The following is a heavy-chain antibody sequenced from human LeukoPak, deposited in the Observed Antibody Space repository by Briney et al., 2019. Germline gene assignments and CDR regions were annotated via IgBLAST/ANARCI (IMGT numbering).Heavy chain of an antibody. CDR2: VSYIWSP. J-gene: IGHJ5*02. Sequence: SKTLYVTCTASGGAISRYFYSLIRQPPAFRLHWIAYVSYIWSPNYNPSLKSRVTISVDTSKNQFSLRLRSVTAADTAVYYCARVFDDYYDSSADPPLWFDPWGQGTLVTVSS. V-gene: IGHV4-59*01. CDR3: ARVFDDYYDSSADPPLWFDP. CDR1: GGAISRYF. D-gene: IGHD3-22*01.